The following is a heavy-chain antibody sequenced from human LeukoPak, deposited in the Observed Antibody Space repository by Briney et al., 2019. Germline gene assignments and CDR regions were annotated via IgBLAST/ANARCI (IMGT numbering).Heavy chain of an antibody. J-gene: IGHJ3*02. V-gene: IGHV4-61*08. CDR3: ARLLRPGGREGDAFDI. D-gene: IGHD1-26*01. CDR2: FYDSGDF. Sequence: SETLSLTCTVSAGSINSGGYFWTWVRQHPGEGLEWIGYFYDSGDFNYNPSLKSRVTISTDMSNNQFSLRMSSVTAADTAMYYCARLLRPGGREGDAFDIWGQGTLVTVSS. CDR1: AGSINSGGYF.